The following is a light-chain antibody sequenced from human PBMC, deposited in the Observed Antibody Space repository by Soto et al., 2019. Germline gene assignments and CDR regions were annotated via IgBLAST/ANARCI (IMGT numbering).Light chain of an antibody. J-gene: IGKJ1*01. Sequence: EIVLTQSPGTLSLSPGERATLSCRASQSVTTSYLAWYQRKPGQAPRLLIYGASSRATGIPNRFSGSGSGIDFTLTISRLEPEDCAVYYCQHYGSSPRFGQGTKVEIK. CDR3: QHYGSSPR. CDR1: QSVTTSY. CDR2: GAS. V-gene: IGKV3-20*01.